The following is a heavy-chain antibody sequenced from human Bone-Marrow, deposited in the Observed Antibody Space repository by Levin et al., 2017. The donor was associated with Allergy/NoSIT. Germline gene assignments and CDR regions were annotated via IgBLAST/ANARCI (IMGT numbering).Heavy chain of an antibody. CDR2: ISSSSSTI. CDR1: GFTFSIYN. Sequence: GGSLRLSCAASGFTFSIYNMNWVRQAPGKGLEWVSYISSSSSTIYYTDSVKGRFTISRDNAKNSLYLQMNSLRDEDTAVYYCARDQALYYYYYYMDVWGKGTTVTVSS. J-gene: IGHJ6*03. CDR3: ARDQALYYYYYYMDV. V-gene: IGHV3-48*02.